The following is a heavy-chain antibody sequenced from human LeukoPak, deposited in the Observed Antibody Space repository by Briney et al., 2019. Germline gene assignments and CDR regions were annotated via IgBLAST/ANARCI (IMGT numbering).Heavy chain of an antibody. D-gene: IGHD3-16*01. V-gene: IGHV4-39*07. CDR1: GGSISSSSYY. CDR2: IYYSGST. Sequence: SETLSLTCTVSGGSISSSSYYWGWIRQPPGKGLEWIGSIYYSGSTNYNPSLKSRVTISVDTSKNQFSLKLSSVTAADTAVYYCARERREWGRNWFDPWGQGTLVTVSS. J-gene: IGHJ5*02. CDR3: ARERREWGRNWFDP.